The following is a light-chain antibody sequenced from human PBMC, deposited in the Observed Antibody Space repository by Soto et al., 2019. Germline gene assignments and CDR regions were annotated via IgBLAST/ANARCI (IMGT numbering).Light chain of an antibody. CDR3: QQYHHWPPIT. V-gene: IGKV3-15*01. CDR1: QNIDIN. CDR2: RAS. Sequence: ERVMTQSPATLSVSPGERATLSCRASQNIDINLVWYQQKPGQAPRLLIFRASTRATGIPARFSGSGSGTEFTLTISSLQSEDFAVYYCQQYHHWPPITFGQGTRLEIK. J-gene: IGKJ5*01.